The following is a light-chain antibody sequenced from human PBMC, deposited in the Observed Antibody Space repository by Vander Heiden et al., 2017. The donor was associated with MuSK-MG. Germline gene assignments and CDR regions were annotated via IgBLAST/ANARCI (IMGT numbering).Light chain of an antibody. CDR3: QQSDDFPWT. CDR2: YAS. Sequence: EIVLTQSPDFQTVPPEEKVTITCRASQYIDSKLHWYQQKPGQSPRLLIKYASQSFSGVPSRFSGSGSGTDFTLTIYSLDGEDVATYYCQQSDDFPWTFGQGTKVEIK. J-gene: IGKJ1*01. V-gene: IGKV6-21*01. CDR1: QYIDSK.